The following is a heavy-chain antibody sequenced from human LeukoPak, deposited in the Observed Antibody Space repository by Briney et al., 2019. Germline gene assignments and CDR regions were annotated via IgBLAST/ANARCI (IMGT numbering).Heavy chain of an antibody. V-gene: IGHV3-53*01. CDR1: GFTVSSNY. CDR2: IYSGGNT. J-gene: IGHJ6*02. CDR3: ARRTSGSYYYYGMDV. Sequence: PGGSLRLSCAASGFTVSSNYMSWVRQAPGKGLEWVSVIYSGGNTYYADSVKGRFTISRDNTKNTLYFQMNSLRAEDTAVYYCARRTSGSYYYYGMDVWGQGTTVTVSS. D-gene: IGHD1-26*01.